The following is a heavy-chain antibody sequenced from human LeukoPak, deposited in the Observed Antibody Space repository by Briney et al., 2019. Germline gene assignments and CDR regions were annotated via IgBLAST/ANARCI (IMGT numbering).Heavy chain of an antibody. CDR1: GGSISSYY. D-gene: IGHD3-9*01. J-gene: IGHJ3*02. CDR2: IYYSGGT. CDR3: ARGGYYDILTGYFEGLDI. V-gene: IGHV4-59*01. Sequence: SETLSLTCTVSGGSISSYYWSWIRQPPGRGLEWIGYIYYSGGTNYNPSLKSRVTISVDTSKNQFSLKLSSVTAADTAVYYCARGGYYDILTGYFEGLDIWGQGTMVTVSS.